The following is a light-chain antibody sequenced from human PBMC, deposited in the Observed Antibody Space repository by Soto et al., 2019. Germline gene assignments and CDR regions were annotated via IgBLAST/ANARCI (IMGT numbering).Light chain of an antibody. CDR3: PQRRNWPLS. J-gene: IGKJ5*01. Sequence: RASQTINSWLAWYQQKPGKAPKLLIYKASTLKSGIPARFSGSGSGTDFNLILSRLAVADFLVYCCPQRRNWPLSFGQGTRLEIK. CDR1: QTINSW. V-gene: IGKV1-5*03. CDR2: KAS.